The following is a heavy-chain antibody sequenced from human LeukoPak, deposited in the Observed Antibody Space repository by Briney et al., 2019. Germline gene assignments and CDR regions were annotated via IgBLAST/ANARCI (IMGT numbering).Heavy chain of an antibody. V-gene: IGHV3-23*01. Sequence: GGSLRLSCAASGFTFSSYAMRWVRQAPGKGLEWVSAISPSSGTFYADSVKGRFTISRDNSKNTLYLQMNSLRAEDTAIYYCARPQSSSGYYWPFDDWGQGTLVTVSS. CDR3: ARPQSSSGYYWPFDD. D-gene: IGHD3-22*01. CDR1: GFTFSSYA. CDR2: ISPSSGT. J-gene: IGHJ4*02.